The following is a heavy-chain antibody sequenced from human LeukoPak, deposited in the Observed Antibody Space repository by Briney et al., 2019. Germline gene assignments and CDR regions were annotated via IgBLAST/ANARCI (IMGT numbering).Heavy chain of an antibody. CDR1: GGSFSGYY. Sequence: PSETLSLTCAVYGGSFSGYYWSWIRQPPGKGLEWIGEINHSGSTNYNPSLKSRVTISVDTSKNQFSLKLSSVTAADTAVYYCARGQPFGDYAKWYFDLWGRGTLVTVSS. CDR3: ARGQPFGDYAKWYFDL. V-gene: IGHV4-34*01. D-gene: IGHD4-17*01. CDR2: INHSGST. J-gene: IGHJ2*01.